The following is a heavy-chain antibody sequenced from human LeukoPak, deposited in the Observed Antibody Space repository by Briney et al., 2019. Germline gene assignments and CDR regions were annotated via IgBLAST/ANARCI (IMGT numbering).Heavy chain of an antibody. J-gene: IGHJ4*02. CDR2: IYYSGST. Sequence: RSSQTLSFTCTVSGGSISSGDYYWSWIRQPPGKGLEWIGYIYYSGSTYYNPSLKSRVTISVDTSKNQFSLKLSSVTAADTAVYYCARRVRTVTNRYFDYWGQGTLVTVSS. D-gene: IGHD4-17*01. CDR1: GGSISSGDYY. CDR3: ARRVRTVTNRYFDY. V-gene: IGHV4-30-4*01.